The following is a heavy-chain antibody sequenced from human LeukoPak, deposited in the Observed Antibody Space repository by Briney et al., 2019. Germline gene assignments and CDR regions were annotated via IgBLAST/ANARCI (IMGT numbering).Heavy chain of an antibody. CDR1: GYTFTGYY. D-gene: IGHD3-10*01. Sequence: ASVKVSCKAPGYTFTGYYMHWVRQAPGQGLEWMGWINPNSGGTNYAQKLQGRVTMTTDTSTSTAYMELRSLRSDDTAVYYCAREPPYGSGSYYSPNYWGQGTLVTVSS. CDR3: AREPPYGSGSYYSPNY. CDR2: INPNSGGT. J-gene: IGHJ4*02. V-gene: IGHV1-2*02.